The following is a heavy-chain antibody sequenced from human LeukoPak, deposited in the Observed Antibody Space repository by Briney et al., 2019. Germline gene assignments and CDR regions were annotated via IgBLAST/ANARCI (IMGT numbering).Heavy chain of an antibody. CDR2: ISAYNGNT. CDR3: ARGGNGWSFDY. CDR1: GYTFTSYG. J-gene: IGHJ4*02. Sequence: GASVTVSCKASGYTFTSYGISWVRQAPRQGLGWMGWISAYNGNTNYAQKVQGRVTMTTDTSTSTAYMELRSLKSDDTAVYYCARGGNGWSFDYWGQGTLVTVSS. V-gene: IGHV1-18*01. D-gene: IGHD6-19*01.